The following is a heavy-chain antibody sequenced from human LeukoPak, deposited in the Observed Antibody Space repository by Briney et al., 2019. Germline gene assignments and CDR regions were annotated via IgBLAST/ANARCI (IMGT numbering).Heavy chain of an antibody. V-gene: IGHV4-39*07. J-gene: IGHJ1*01. CDR3: AREDPRGYFQH. Sequence: SETLSLTCTVSGGSISSSSYYWGWIRQPPGKGLEWIGSIYYSGSTYYNPSLKSRVTISVDTSKNQFSLKLSSVTAADTAVYYCAREDPRGYFQHWGQGTLVTVSS. CDR2: IYYSGST. CDR1: GGSISSSSYY.